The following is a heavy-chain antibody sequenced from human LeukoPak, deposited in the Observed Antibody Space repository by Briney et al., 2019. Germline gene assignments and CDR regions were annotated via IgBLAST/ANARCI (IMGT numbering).Heavy chain of an antibody. CDR3: AKDYSGEHYYYYYYMDV. CDR2: ISGGGTIT. D-gene: IGHD7-27*01. Sequence: PGGSLRLSCAASGFTFSSYAMSWVRQAPGKGLEWVSGISGGGTITYYADSVKGRFTISRDNSKNTLYLQMNSLRAEDTAVYYCAKDYSGEHYYYYYYMDVWGKGTTVTVSS. J-gene: IGHJ6*03. CDR1: GFTFSSYA. V-gene: IGHV3-23*01.